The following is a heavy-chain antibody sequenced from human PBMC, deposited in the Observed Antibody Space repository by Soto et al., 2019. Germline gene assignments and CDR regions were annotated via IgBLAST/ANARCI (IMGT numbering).Heavy chain of an antibody. Sequence: EVQLVESGGGLVKPGGSLRLSCAASGFTFSNAWMSWVRQAPGKGLEWVGRIKSKTDGGTTDYAAPVKGRFTISSDDSKNTLYLQMNSLKPEDTAVYYCTTGIVVVPAAIGRPAWGQGTLDTDSS. D-gene: IGHD2-2*02. CDR2: IKSKTDGGTT. CDR3: TTGIVVVPAAIGRPA. V-gene: IGHV3-15*01. J-gene: IGHJ5*02. CDR1: GFTFSNAW.